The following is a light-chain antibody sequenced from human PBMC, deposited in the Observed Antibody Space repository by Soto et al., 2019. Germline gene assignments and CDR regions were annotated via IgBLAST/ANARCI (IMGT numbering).Light chain of an antibody. CDR1: QSVSIN. Sequence: EIVLTQSPATLSVSPGERATLSCRGSQSVSINLAWYQQRPGQAPRLLIYGASTRATGISARFSGSGSGTEFTLTISSLQSEDFTVYYCQQYNKWPLFTFGPGTRVDFK. J-gene: IGKJ3*01. V-gene: IGKV3-15*01. CDR2: GAS. CDR3: QQYNKWPLFT.